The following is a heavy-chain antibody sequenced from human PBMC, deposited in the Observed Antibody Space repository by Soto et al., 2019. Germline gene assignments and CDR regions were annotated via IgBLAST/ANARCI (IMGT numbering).Heavy chain of an antibody. CDR3: ARPSRPGYYGMDV. V-gene: IGHV4-39*01. CDR2: IYYSGST. J-gene: IGHJ6*02. CDR1: GGSISSSSYY. Sequence: SETLSLTCTVSGGSISSSSYYWGWIRQPPGKGLEWIGSIYYSGSTYYNPSLKSRVTISVDTSKNQFSLKLSSVTAADTAAYYCARPSRPGYYGMDVWGQGTTVTVSS.